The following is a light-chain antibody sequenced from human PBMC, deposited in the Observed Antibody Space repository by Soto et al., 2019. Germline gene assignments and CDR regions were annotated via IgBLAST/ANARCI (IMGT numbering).Light chain of an antibody. CDR2: GAS. V-gene: IGKV3-15*01. CDR3: QQYNNWPPRGT. J-gene: IGKJ1*01. CDR1: QSVSSN. Sequence: EIVMTQSPATLSVSPGERATLSCRASQSVSSNLAWYQQKPGQAPRLLIYGASTRATGIPARFSGSGSGTEFTLTISSLQSEDFACYYCQQYNNWPPRGTFGQGTKVEIK.